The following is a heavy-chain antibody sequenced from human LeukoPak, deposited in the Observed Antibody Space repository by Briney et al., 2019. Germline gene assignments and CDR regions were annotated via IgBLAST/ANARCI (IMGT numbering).Heavy chain of an antibody. CDR2: IYTSGST. CDR1: GGSISSYY. CDR3: ASLRAAARTRNYYYLDV. J-gene: IGHJ6*03. V-gene: IGHV4-4*09. D-gene: IGHD6-13*01. Sequence: PSETLSLTCTVSGGSISSYYWSWIRQPPGKGLEWIGYIYTSGSTNYNPSLKSRVTISVDTSKNPFSLKLRSVTDADTAVYYCASLRAAARTRNYYYLDVWGKGTTVTVSS.